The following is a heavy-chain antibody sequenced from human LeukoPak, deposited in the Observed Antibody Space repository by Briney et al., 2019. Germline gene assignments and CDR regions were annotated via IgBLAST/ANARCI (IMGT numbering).Heavy chain of an antibody. CDR3: ATERFRYFDY. D-gene: IGHD1-1*01. Sequence: GGSLRLSCAASGFTFDDYTMHWVRQARGKGLEFVSLITRDGYNSYYADSVKGRFNISRDNSNSSLYLQMNSLRNEDSALYYCATERFRYFDYWGQGTLVTVSS. J-gene: IGHJ4*02. V-gene: IGHV3-43*01. CDR2: ITRDGYNS. CDR1: GFTFDDYT.